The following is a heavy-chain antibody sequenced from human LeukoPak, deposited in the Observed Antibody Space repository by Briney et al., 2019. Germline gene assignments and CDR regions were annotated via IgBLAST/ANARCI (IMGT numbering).Heavy chain of an antibody. V-gene: IGHV4-61*02. CDR3: ARRKGTFDY. CDR2: IYTSGST. J-gene: IGHJ4*02. Sequence: SETLSLTCTVSGGSISSGSYYWSWIRQPAGKGLEWIGRIYTSGSTNYNPSLKSRVTISVDTSKNQFSLKLSSVTAADTAVYYCARRKGTFDYWGQGTLVAVSS. D-gene: IGHD1-1*01. CDR1: GGSISSGSYY.